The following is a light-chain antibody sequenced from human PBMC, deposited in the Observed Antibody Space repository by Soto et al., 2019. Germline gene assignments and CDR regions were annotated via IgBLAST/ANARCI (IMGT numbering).Light chain of an antibody. V-gene: IGLV1-44*01. Sequence: QSVLTQPPSASGTPGQRVFISCSGSSSNIGGTNYAYWYQQLPGAAPKLLMHSNNQRPSGVPDRFSGSKSGTSASLAISGLQSEDEADYHCAAWDDSLNGPVFGGGTKVTVL. CDR1: SSNIGGTNY. J-gene: IGLJ3*02. CDR2: SNN. CDR3: AAWDDSLNGPV.